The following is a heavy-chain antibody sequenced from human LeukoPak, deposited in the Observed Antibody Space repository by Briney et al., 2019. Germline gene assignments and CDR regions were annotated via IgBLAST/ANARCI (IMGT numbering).Heavy chain of an antibody. Sequence: GGSLRLSCAASGFTFSSYWMSWVRQAPGKGLEWVANIKQDGSEKYYVDSVKGRFTISRDNAKNSLYLQMNSLRAEDTAVYYCARDPEYSGYDSGYDYWGQGTLVTVSS. J-gene: IGHJ4*02. D-gene: IGHD5-12*01. V-gene: IGHV3-7*01. CDR1: GFTFSSYW. CDR2: IKQDGSEK. CDR3: ARDPEYSGYDSGYDY.